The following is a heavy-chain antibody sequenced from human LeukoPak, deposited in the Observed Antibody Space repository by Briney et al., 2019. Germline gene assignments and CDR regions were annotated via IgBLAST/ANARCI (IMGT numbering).Heavy chain of an antibody. CDR3: ARDRTSSGWFFDF. D-gene: IGHD6-19*01. CDR1: GFTFNTYA. V-gene: IGHV3-30-3*01. Sequence: PGRSLRLSCAASGFTFNTYAMNWVRQAPGKGLEWVAIISYDGSHKYYADSVKGRFTISRDNSKNTMYLQMSSLRAEDTAVYYCARDRTSSGWFFDFWGQGILVTVSS. CDR2: ISYDGSHK. J-gene: IGHJ4*02.